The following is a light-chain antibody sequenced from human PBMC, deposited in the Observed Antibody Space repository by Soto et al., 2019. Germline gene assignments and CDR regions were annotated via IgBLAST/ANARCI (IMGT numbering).Light chain of an antibody. CDR3: AAWDDSLNGAV. J-gene: IGLJ7*01. Sequence: QSVLTQPPSASGTPGQRVTISCSGSSSNIGSNTVNWYQQLPGTAPKLLIYSNNQWPSGVPDRFSGSKSGTSASLTISGLKSEDEAYYYCAAWDDSLNGAVFGGGTQLTVL. CDR2: SNN. V-gene: IGLV1-44*01. CDR1: SSNIGSNT.